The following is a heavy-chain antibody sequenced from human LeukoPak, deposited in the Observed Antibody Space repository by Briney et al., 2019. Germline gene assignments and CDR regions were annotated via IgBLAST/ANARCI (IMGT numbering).Heavy chain of an antibody. CDR1: GFTFSGYW. J-gene: IGHJ3*02. CDR2: ISESGNSA. CDR3: ASAVVVTAGRAFDI. V-gene: IGHV3-74*01. Sequence: PGGSLRLSCAASGFTFSGYWMHWVRQAPGKGLRWVSRISESGNSANYADSVKGRFTISRDNAKNSLYLQMNSLRAEDTAVYYCASAVVVTAGRAFDIWGQGTMVTVSS. D-gene: IGHD2-21*02.